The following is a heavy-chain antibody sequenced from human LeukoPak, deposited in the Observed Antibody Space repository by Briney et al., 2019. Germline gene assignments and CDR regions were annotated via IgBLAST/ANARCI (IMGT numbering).Heavy chain of an antibody. CDR1: GGSISSYY. Sequence: PSETLSLTCTVSGGSISSYYWSWIRQPPGKGLEWIGYIYYSGSTNYNPSLKSRVTMSVDTSKNQFSLKLSSVTAADTAVYYCARDSYGDYYFDYWGQGTLVTVSS. D-gene: IGHD4-17*01. J-gene: IGHJ4*02. CDR2: IYYSGST. CDR3: ARDSYGDYYFDY. V-gene: IGHV4-59*01.